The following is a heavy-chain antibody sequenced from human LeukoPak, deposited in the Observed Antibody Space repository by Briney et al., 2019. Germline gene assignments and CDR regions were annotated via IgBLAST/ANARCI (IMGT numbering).Heavy chain of an antibody. CDR2: IYYSGST. CDR3: ARVLEFGGPSAAAGP. CDR1: GGSISSSSYY. Sequence: SETLSLTCTVSGGSISSSSYYWGWIRQPPGKGLEWIGSIYYSGSTYYNPSLKSRVTISVDTSKNQFSLKLSSVTAADTAVYYCARVLEFGGPSAAAGPWGQGTLVTVSS. J-gene: IGHJ5*02. D-gene: IGHD6-13*01. V-gene: IGHV4-39*07.